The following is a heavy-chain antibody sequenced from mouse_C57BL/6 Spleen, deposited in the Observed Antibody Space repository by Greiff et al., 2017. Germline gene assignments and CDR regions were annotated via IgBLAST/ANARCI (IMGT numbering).Heavy chain of an antibody. CDR3: ATSYYYGSSYHAMDY. V-gene: IGHV2-4*01. D-gene: IGHD1-1*01. CDR2: IWSGGST. J-gene: IGHJ4*01. CDR1: GFSLTSYG. Sequence: VQRVESGPGLVQPSQSLSITCTVSGFSLTSYGVHWVRQPPGKGLEWLGVIWSGGSTDYNAAFISRLSISKDNSKSQVFFKMNSLQADDTAIYYCATSYYYGSSYHAMDYWGQGTSVTVSS.